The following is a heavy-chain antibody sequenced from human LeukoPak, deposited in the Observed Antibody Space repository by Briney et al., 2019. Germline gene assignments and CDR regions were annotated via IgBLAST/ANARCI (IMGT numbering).Heavy chain of an antibody. V-gene: IGHV4-59*01. D-gene: IGHD3-22*01. CDR1: GGSISSYY. Sequence: SESLSLTCTVSGGSISSYYWSWIRQPPGKGLEWIGYIYYSGSTNYNPSLKSGVTISVDTSKNQFSLKQSSVTAADTAVYYCARAGEYYDSSGRLDIWGQGTMVTVSS. J-gene: IGHJ3*02. CDR3: ARAGEYYDSSGRLDI. CDR2: IYYSGST.